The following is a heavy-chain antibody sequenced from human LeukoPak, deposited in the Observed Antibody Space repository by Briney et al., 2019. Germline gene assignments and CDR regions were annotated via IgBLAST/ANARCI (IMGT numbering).Heavy chain of an antibody. J-gene: IGHJ1*01. Sequence: SETLSLTCAVYGGSFSGYYWSWIRQPPGKGLEWIGEINHSGSTNYNPSLKSRVTISVDTSKNQFSLKLSSVTAADTAVYYCARSATMKNKEYFQHWGQGTLVTVSS. CDR3: ARSATMKNKEYFQH. CDR2: INHSGST. V-gene: IGHV4-34*01. CDR1: GGSFSGYY. D-gene: IGHD3-22*01.